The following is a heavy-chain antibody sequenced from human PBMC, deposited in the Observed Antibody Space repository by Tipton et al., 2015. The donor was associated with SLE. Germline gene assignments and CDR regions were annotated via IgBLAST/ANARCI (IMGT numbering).Heavy chain of an antibody. V-gene: IGHV4-59*04. CDR3: ARGVIVVVPAAIRYYYYGMDV. CDR2: IYYSGST. J-gene: IGHJ6*02. D-gene: IGHD2-2*02. Sequence: TLSLTCTVSGGSISSYYWSWIRQPPGKGLEWIGYIYYSGSTYYNPSLKSRVTISVDTSKNQFSLKLSSVTAADTAVYYCARGVIVVVPAAIRYYYYGMDVWGQGTTVTVSS. CDR1: GGSISSYY.